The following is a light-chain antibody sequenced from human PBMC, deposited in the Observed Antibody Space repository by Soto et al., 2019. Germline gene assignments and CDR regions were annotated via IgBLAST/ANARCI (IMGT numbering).Light chain of an antibody. CDR1: QYINTR. Sequence: EIVLTQSAATLSSFPGDRVTLSCGASQYINTRLAWYQPRPGQAPRLLIYQTSIRAAGIPARLSASASGTDFTLTLSDVQPEDFALYYCHQRQSWPRTFGQGTKVDIK. CDR3: HQRQSWPRT. J-gene: IGKJ1*01. CDR2: QTS. V-gene: IGKV3-11*01.